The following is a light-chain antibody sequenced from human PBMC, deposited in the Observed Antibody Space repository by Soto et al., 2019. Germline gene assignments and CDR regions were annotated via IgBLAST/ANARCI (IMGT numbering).Light chain of an antibody. J-gene: IGLJ1*01. V-gene: IGLV1-40*01. CDR1: SSNIEAGHD. CDR3: QSHDSSLNGYV. CDR2: GNN. Sequence: QSVLTQPPSVSGAPGQRVTIFCTGSSSNIEAGHDVHWYQQLPGTAPKLLIYGNNNRPSGVPDRVSGSKSGTSASLAITGLQAEDEADYYCQSHDSSLNGYVFGTGTKVTVL.